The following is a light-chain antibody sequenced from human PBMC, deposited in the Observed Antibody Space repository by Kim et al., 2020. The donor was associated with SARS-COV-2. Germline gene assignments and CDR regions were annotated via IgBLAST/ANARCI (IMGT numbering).Light chain of an antibody. J-gene: IGKJ3*01. V-gene: IGKV3-15*01. Sequence: SPGERVTLSCRASQSVSSNLAWYQQKPGQAPRLLIYGASTRATGIPARFSDSGSGTEFTLTISSLQSEDFAVYYCQQYNNWPPFTFGPGTKVDIK. CDR1: QSVSSN. CDR3: QQYNNWPPFT. CDR2: GAS.